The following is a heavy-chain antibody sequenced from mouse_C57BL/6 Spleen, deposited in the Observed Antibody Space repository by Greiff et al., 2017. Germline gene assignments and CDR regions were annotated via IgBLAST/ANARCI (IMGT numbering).Heavy chain of an antibody. J-gene: IGHJ2*01. D-gene: IGHD3-3*01. CDR3: KQLWDCFDR. CDR2: IYPNYGTT. Sequence: VQLQQSGAELVRPGASVTISCKASGYSFTDYNMNWVKQSNGHSLEWIGVIYPNYGTTSYNQKFKGKATLTADQSSSTAYMQLNSLTSEDSAVYYSKQLWDCFDRWGQGTTLTVSS. V-gene: IGHV1-39*01. CDR1: GYSFTDYN.